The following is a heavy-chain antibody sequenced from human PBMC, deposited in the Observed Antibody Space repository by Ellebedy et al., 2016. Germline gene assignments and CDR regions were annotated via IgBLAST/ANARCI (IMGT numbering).Heavy chain of an antibody. V-gene: IGHV3-30-3*01. CDR3: NGYWGGGY. D-gene: IGHD3-22*01. CDR1: GFTFSSYA. Sequence: GESLKISCAASGFTFSSYAMHWVRQAPGKGLEWVAVISYDGSNKYYADSVKGRFTISRDNSKNRLDLQMNSLRAEDTAVYYCNGYWGGGYWGQGTLVTVSS. J-gene: IGHJ4*02. CDR2: ISYDGSNK.